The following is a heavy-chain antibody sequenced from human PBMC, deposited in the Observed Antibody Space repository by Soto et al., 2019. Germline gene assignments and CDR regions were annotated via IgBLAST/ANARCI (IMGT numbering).Heavy chain of an antibody. V-gene: IGHV1-2*04. CDR2: INPNSGGT. CDR3: ARGGQECSSSGYSYIYDGLDV. J-gene: IGHJ6*02. CDR1: GYTFTGYY. Sequence: ASVKVSCKASGYTFTGYYMHWVRQAPGQGLEWMGWINPNSGGTNYAQKFQGWVTMTRDTSISTAYMELSRLRSDDTAVYYCARGGQECSSSGYSYIYDGLDVWGQGTTVTVSS. D-gene: IGHD2-15*01.